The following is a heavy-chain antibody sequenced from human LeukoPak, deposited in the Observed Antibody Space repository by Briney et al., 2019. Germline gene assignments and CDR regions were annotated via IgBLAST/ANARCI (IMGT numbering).Heavy chain of an antibody. CDR2: INHSGST. J-gene: IGHJ6*03. Sequence: SETLSLTCAVYGGSFSGYYWSWIRQPPGKGREWIGEINHSGSTNYNPSLKSRVTISVDPPKNQFSLKLSSVTAADTAVYYCARGFGYYDSSGYYYYYYYMDVWGKGTTVTVSS. CDR3: ARGFGYYDSSGYYYYYYYMDV. D-gene: IGHD3-22*01. V-gene: IGHV4-34*01. CDR1: GGSFSGYY.